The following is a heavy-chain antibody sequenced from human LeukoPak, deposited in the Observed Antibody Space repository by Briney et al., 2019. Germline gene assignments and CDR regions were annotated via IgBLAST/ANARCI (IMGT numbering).Heavy chain of an antibody. Sequence: SETLSLTCTVSGGSISSSSYYWGWIRQPPGRGLEWIAYIYYSGSTYYNPSLKSRITISVDTSKNQFSLNLSSVTAADTAVYFCARVAILDNSGPYFDYWGQGTLVTVSS. CDR2: IYYSGST. V-gene: IGHV4-31*03. J-gene: IGHJ4*02. CDR3: ARVAILDNSGPYFDY. CDR1: GGSISSSSYY. D-gene: IGHD3-22*01.